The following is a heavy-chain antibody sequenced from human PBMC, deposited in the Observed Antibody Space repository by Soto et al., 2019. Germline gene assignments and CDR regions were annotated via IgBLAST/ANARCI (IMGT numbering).Heavy chain of an antibody. D-gene: IGHD6-13*01. CDR1: GGSISRSSYY. CDR2: IYYSGST. J-gene: IGHJ6*03. CDR3: ARMGPAAAGTLYYYYYMDV. Sequence: QLQLQESGPGLVKPSETLSLTCTVSGGSISRSSYYWGLIRQPPGKGLEWIGRIYYSGSTYYNPSHKSRVTISVDTSKNQFSLKLSSVTAADTAVYYCARMGPAAAGTLYYYYYMDVWGKGTTVPVSS. V-gene: IGHV4-39*01.